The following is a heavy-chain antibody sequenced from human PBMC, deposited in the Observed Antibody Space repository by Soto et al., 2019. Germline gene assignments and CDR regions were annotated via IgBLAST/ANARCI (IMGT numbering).Heavy chain of an antibody. V-gene: IGHV3-21*01. CDR1: GFNFITYS. CDR3: VRDGLDYYDTERLYFDN. J-gene: IGHJ4*02. CDR2: ISSSAVYI. D-gene: IGHD3-22*01. Sequence: VGSLRLSCAASGFNFITYSLSWVRQAPGKGLEWVASISSSAVYIDYADSVKGRFTISRDNANNSLYLQMNSLRAEDTATYYCVRDGLDYYDTERLYFDNWGQRTLVTVSS.